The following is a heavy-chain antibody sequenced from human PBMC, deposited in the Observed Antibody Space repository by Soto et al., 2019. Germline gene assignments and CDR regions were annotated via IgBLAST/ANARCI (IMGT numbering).Heavy chain of an antibody. D-gene: IGHD6-19*01. CDR2: INHSGST. Sequence: QVQLQQWGAGLLKPSETLSLTCAVYGGSFSDFYWTWIRQPPGKGLEWIGEINHSGSTNYNPSLRGRVALSVDRSKNQFSLNLTSVPAADTAVYYCGPRGAVADPRGYWGQGTRVTVAS. CDR3: GPRGAVADPRGY. CDR1: GGSFSDFY. V-gene: IGHV4-34*01. J-gene: IGHJ4*02.